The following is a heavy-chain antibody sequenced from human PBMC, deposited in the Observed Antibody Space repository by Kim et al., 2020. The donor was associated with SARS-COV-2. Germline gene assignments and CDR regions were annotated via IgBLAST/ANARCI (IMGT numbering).Heavy chain of an antibody. Sequence: GGSLRRSCAASGFTFSAYTMNWVRQAPAKGLEWVSYISGTTTTIYYADSVKGRFTVSRDNTKNSLFLQMNSLRAEDTAVYYCAREAADMSFGMDVWGQGT. CDR1: GFTFSAYT. D-gene: IGHD2-15*01. J-gene: IGHJ6*02. V-gene: IGHV3-48*04. CDR3: AREAADMSFGMDV. CDR2: ISGTTTTI.